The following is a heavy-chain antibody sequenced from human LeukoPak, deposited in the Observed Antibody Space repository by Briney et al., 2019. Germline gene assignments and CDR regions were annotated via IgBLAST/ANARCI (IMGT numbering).Heavy chain of an antibody. D-gene: IGHD2-2*01. CDR2: IDPNSGGT. J-gene: IGHJ6*02. V-gene: IGHV1-2*02. CDR3: ARATVIPAALLNHYGMDV. CDR1: GYTFTGHY. Sequence: ASVKVSFKASGYTFTGHYMHWVRQAPGQGLEWLGWIDPNSGGTNYAQKFQGRVTMTRDTSISTAYMELSRLRSDDTAAYSCARATVIPAALLNHYGMDVWGQGTTVTVSS.